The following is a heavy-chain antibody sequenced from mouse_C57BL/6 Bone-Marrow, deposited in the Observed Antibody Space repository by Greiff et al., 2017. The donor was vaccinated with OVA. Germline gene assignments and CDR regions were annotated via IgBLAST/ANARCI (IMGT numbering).Heavy chain of an antibody. CDR3: ARWEALRGDAMDY. D-gene: IGHD2-4*01. CDR2: IYPGSGST. V-gene: IGHV1-55*01. J-gene: IGHJ4*01. Sequence: QVQLQQPGAELVKPGASVKMSCKASGYTFTSSWITWVKQRPGQGLEWIGDIYPGSGSTKYNEQFKGKATLTVDTSSSTAYMQLSSLTAEDAAVYYCARWEALRGDAMDYWGQGTSVTVSS. CDR1: GYTFTSSW.